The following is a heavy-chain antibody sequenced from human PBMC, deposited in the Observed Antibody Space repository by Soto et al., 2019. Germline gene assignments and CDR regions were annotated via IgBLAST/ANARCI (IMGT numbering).Heavy chain of an antibody. CDR1: GFTFSSYN. CDR2: ISSSSTYI. Sequence: EVQLVESGGGLVKPGGSLRLSCAASGFTFSSYNMNWVRQAPGKGLEWVSSISSSSTYIYYADSVKGRFTISRDNAKNSLYLQMKSLRAEDTAVYYCAKETTFDFLTASYGNWVDPWGQGTLVTVSS. CDR3: AKETTFDFLTASYGNWVDP. V-gene: IGHV3-21*01. J-gene: IGHJ5*02. D-gene: IGHD3-9*01.